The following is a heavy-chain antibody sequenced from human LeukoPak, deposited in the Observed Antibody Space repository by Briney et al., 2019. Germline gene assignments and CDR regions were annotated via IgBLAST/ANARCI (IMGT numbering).Heavy chain of an antibody. CDR2: ISSSGSTI. D-gene: IGHD6-19*01. CDR3: ARGRLAVAGVYRYSGMDV. J-gene: IGHJ6*02. V-gene: IGHV3-48*03. Sequence: PGGSLRLSCAASGFTFSSYEMNWVRQAPGKGLEWVSYISSSGSTIYYADSVKGRFTISRDNANNSLYLQMNSLRAEDTAVYYCARGRLAVAGVYRYSGMDVWGQGTTVTVSS. CDR1: GFTFSSYE.